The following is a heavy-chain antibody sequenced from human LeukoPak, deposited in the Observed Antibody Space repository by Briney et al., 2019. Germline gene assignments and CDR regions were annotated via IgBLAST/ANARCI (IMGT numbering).Heavy chain of an antibody. V-gene: IGHV4-30-2*01. CDR2: IYHSGST. J-gene: IGHJ4*02. CDR3: ARADLSGSLFDY. D-gene: IGHD1-26*01. CDR1: GGSISSGGYY. Sequence: SETLSLTCTVSGGSISSGGYYWSWIRQPPGKGLEWIGYIYHSGSTYYNPSLKSRVTISVDRSKNQLSLKLSSVTAADTAVYYCARADLSGSLFDYWGQGTLVTVSS.